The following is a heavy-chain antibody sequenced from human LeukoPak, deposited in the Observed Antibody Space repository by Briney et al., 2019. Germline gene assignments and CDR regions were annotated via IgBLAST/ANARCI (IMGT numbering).Heavy chain of an antibody. CDR1: GFTFSSYA. Sequence: GGSLRLSCAASGFTFSSYAMSWVRQAPGKGLEWVSAISGSGGSTYYADSVKGRFTISRDNSKNTLYLQMNSLRTEDTAVYYCAKDILYGSYYFDYWGQGTLVTVSS. J-gene: IGHJ4*02. D-gene: IGHD3-10*01. CDR3: AKDILYGSYYFDY. V-gene: IGHV3-23*01. CDR2: ISGSGGST.